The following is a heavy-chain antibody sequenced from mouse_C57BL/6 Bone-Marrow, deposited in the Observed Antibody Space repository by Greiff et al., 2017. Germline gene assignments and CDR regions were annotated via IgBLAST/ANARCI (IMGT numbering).Heavy chain of an antibody. Sequence: VQLQESGSELRSPGSSVKLSCKDFDSEVFPIAYMSWVRQKPGHGFEWIGGILPSIGRTIYGEKFEDKATLDADTLSNTAYLELNSLTSEDSAIYYCARMGSNFHVDYFDYWGQGTTLTVSS. J-gene: IGHJ2*01. CDR3: ARMGSNFHVDYFDY. V-gene: IGHV15-2*01. CDR2: ILPSIGRT. CDR1: DSEVFPIAY. D-gene: IGHD2-5*01.